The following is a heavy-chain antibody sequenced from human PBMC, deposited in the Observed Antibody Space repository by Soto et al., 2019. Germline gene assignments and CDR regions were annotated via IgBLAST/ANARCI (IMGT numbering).Heavy chain of an antibody. V-gene: IGHV4-34*01. J-gene: IGHJ6*03. CDR3: ARVSPYKLGYCSSTSCYARRSSYYYYYYMDV. D-gene: IGHD2-2*01. CDR2: INHSGST. Sequence: SETLSLTCAVYGGSFSGYYWSWIRQPPGKGLEWIGEINHSGSTNYNPSLKSRVTISVDTSKNQFSLKLSSVTAADTAVYYCARVSPYKLGYCSSTSCYARRSSYYYYYYMDVWGKGTTVTVSS. CDR1: GGSFSGYY.